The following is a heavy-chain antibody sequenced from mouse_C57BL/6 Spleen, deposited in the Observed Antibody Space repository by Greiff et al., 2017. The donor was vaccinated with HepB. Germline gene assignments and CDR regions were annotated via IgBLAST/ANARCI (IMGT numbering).Heavy chain of an antibody. Sequence: VQLQQPGAELVRPGSSVKLSCKASGYTFTSYWMHWVKQRPIQGLEWIGNIDPSDSETHYNQKFKDKATLTVDKSSSTAYMQLSSLTSEDSAVYYYARGYYYGSSYPDYWGQGTTLTVSS. CDR3: ARGYYYGSSYPDY. D-gene: IGHD1-1*01. CDR2: IDPSDSET. V-gene: IGHV1-52*01. J-gene: IGHJ2*01. CDR1: GYTFTSYW.